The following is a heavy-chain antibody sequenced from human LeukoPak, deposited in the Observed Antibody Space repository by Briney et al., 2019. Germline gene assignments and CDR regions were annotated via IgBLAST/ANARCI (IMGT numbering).Heavy chain of an antibody. Sequence: GSSVKVSCKASGGTFSSSAISWVRQAPGQGLEWMGRIIPILGIANYAQKFQGRVTITADKSTSTAYMELSSLRSEDTAVYYCATMGYSSGWYMYQLDYYYGMDVWGQGTTVTVSS. D-gene: IGHD6-19*01. J-gene: IGHJ6*02. CDR3: ATMGYSSGWYMYQLDYYYGMDV. CDR1: GGTFSSSA. V-gene: IGHV1-69*04. CDR2: IIPILGIA.